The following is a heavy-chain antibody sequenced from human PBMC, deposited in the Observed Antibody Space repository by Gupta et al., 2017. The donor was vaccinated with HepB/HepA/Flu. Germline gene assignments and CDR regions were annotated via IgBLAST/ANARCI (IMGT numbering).Heavy chain of an antibody. Sequence: EVQLLEYGGGLLQPGVSLRLSCTASGFIFRTYAMTWVRQAPGKGLEWVSAVSGRGADTYYVDSVKGRFTNSRDNSKNTLYLQMNSLRAGDTAVYYCEGDKWKDRGMDVWGPGTTVTVSS. D-gene: IGHD1-20*01. V-gene: IGHV3-23*01. CDR3: EGDKWKDRGMDV. J-gene: IGHJ6*01. CDR1: GFIFRTYA. CDR2: VSGRGADT.